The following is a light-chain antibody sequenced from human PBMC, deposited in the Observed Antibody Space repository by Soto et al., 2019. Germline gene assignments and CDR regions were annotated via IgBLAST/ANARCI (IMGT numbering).Light chain of an antibody. CDR1: NIGTKS. CDR3: QVWDCDTDYCV. V-gene: IGLV3-21*02. CDR2: DNK. J-gene: IGLJ1*01. Sequence: SYELTQPPSVSVAPGQTASISCGGHNIGTKSVHWYQQKAGQAPILLVYDNKDRPSGIPDRFSGSNSGNAATLTISRVEVGDEADYYCQVWDCDTDYCVFATGTKLTVL.